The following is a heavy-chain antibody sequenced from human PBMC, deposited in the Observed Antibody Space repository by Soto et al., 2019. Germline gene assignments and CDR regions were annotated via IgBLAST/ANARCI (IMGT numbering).Heavy chain of an antibody. V-gene: IGHV4-31*03. CDR3: ARDLGYTGYVDH. J-gene: IGHJ5*02. Sequence: QVQLQEWGPGLVMPSQTLSLICNVSGGSMDTAGNYWTWIRQHPGKGLEWIGFISNSGSTYYNPSIKSRLSISADTSKNQFFLHLSSVTAAETAVYFCARDLGYTGYVDHWGQGTLVTVSS. CDR1: GGSMDTAGNY. CDR2: ISNSGST. D-gene: IGHD5-12*01.